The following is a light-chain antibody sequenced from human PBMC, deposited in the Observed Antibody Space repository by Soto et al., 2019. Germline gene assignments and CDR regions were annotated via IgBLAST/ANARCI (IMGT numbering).Light chain of an antibody. CDR1: QYINTR. CDR3: HQRQSWPRT. CDR2: QTS. V-gene: IGKV3-11*01. Sequence: IVLTQSPATLSSCPGDRVTLSCRASQYINTRLAWYQHRPGQAPRLLIYQTSIRAADIPARFSASGTGTDFTLTISDVQPEDFAVYYCHQRQSWPRTFGQGTKVDIK. J-gene: IGKJ1*01.